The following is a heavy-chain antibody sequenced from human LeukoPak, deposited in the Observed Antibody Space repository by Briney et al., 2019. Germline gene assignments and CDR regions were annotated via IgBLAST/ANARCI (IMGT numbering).Heavy chain of an antibody. CDR1: GGTFISYA. Sequence: GSSVKVSCKASGGTFISYAISWVRQAPGQGLEWMGGIIPIFGTANYAQKFQGRVTITADESTSTAYMELSSLRSEDTAVYYCARVHDYVWGNRNYYFDYWGQGTLVTVSS. CDR3: ARVHDYVWGNRNYYFDY. J-gene: IGHJ4*02. CDR2: IIPIFGTA. D-gene: IGHD3-16*01. V-gene: IGHV1-69*01.